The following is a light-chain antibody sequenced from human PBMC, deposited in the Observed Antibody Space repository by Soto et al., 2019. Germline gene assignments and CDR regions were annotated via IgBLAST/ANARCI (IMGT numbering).Light chain of an antibody. CDR3: QQYNTWTLS. V-gene: IGKV3-15*01. J-gene: IGKJ4*01. Sequence: EIVMTQSPATLSVSPGERATLSCRASQSVSGNLAWYQQKPGQPPRLLIYGASTRATGIPARFSGSGSGTEFALAISSLQSEDFAVDYCQQYNTWTLSFGGGTKVEIK. CDR2: GAS. CDR1: QSVSGN.